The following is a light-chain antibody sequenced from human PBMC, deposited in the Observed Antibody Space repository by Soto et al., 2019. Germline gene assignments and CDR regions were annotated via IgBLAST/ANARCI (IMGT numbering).Light chain of an antibody. J-gene: IGKJ1*01. CDR2: KAS. Sequence: DIQMTQSPSTLSASVGDRVTITCRASQSISSWLAWYQQKPGKAPKLLIYKASSLESGAPSRFSGSGSGTESTLTISSLQPDDFATYYCQQYNSYPPWTCGQGTKVAIK. CDR1: QSISSW. CDR3: QQYNSYPPWT. V-gene: IGKV1-5*03.